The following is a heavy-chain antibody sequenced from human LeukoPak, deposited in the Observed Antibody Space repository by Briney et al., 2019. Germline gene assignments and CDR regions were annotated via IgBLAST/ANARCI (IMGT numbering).Heavy chain of an antibody. CDR3: VRDGDDFNFDY. CDR2: VIRDGSFT. V-gene: IGHV3-74*01. J-gene: IGHJ4*02. D-gene: IGHD5-24*01. Sequence: LSGGSLRLSCAASGFTFRSYWMHWVRQAPGKVLEWVSRVIRDGSFTNYADSVKGRFTISRDNAKNTLYLQMSSLRAEDTAVYFCVRDGDDFNFDYWGQGSLVTVSS. CDR1: GFTFRSYW.